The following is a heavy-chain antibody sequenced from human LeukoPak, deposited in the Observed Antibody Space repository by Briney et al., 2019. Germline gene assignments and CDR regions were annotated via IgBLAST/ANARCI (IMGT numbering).Heavy chain of an antibody. CDR2: IWYDGSNK. Sequence: GRSLRLSCAASGFTFSSYGMHWVRQAPGKGLEWVAVIWYDGSNKYYADSVKGRFTISRDNSKNTLYLEMNSLSAEDTAVYFCARGTDYYERSAKTTDFDYWGQGTLVTVSS. CDR1: GFTFSSYG. D-gene: IGHD3-22*01. J-gene: IGHJ4*02. CDR3: ARGTDYYERSAKTTDFDY. V-gene: IGHV3-33*01.